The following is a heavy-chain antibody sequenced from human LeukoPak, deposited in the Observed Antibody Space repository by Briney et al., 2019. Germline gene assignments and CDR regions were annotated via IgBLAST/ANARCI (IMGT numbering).Heavy chain of an antibody. CDR2: ISYHARDQ. CDR3: AKDLGYYSSYYYGMDV. V-gene: IGHV3-30*04. J-gene: IGHJ6*02. CDR1: GFTFSSYA. D-gene: IGHD4-11*01. Sequence: GGSLRLSCAASGFTFSSYAMHWVRQAPGKGLEWVTVISYHARDQFYADSVKGRFTVSRDNSKNTLYLQMNSLRAEDSAVYYCAKDLGYYSSYYYGMDVWGQGTTVTVSS.